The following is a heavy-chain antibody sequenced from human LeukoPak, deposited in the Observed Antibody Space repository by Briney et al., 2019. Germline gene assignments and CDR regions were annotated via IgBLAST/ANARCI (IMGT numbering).Heavy chain of an antibody. V-gene: IGHV3-48*01. J-gene: IGHJ4*02. Sequence: PGGSLRLSCAASGFTFSSYSMNWVRQAPGKGLEWVSYISSSSRTIYYADSVKGRFTISRDNAKNSLYLQMNSLRAEDTAVYYCARDHYGDYWVDYWGQGTLVTVSS. CDR3: ARDHYGDYWVDY. CDR2: ISSSSRTI. D-gene: IGHD4-17*01. CDR1: GFTFSSYS.